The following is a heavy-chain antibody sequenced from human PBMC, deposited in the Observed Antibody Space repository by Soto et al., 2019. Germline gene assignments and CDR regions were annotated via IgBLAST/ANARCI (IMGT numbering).Heavy chain of an antibody. Sequence: QVQLVQSGAEVKKPGASVKVSCKASGYTFTSYGISWVRQAPGQGLEWMGWISAYNGNTNYAQKLQGRVTMTTDTSTSTAYMELRSLRSDDKAVYYSARDLYSSSWPYNWFDPWGQGTLVTVSS. D-gene: IGHD6-13*01. V-gene: IGHV1-18*01. CDR1: GYTFTSYG. CDR2: ISAYNGNT. J-gene: IGHJ5*02. CDR3: ARDLYSSSWPYNWFDP.